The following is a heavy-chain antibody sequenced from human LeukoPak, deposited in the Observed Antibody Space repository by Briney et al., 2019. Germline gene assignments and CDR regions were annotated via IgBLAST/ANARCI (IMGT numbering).Heavy chain of an antibody. CDR3: ARGVARGAIHI. CDR1: GYTFTGYY. J-gene: IGHJ3*02. Sequence: GASVEVSCKASGYTFTGYYMHWVRQAPGQGLEWMGWINPNSGGTNCRVTMARDTSISTAYMELSRLRSDDTAVYYCARGVARGAIHIWGQGTMVTVSS. CDR2: INPNSGGT. D-gene: IGHD3-10*01. V-gene: IGHV1-2*02.